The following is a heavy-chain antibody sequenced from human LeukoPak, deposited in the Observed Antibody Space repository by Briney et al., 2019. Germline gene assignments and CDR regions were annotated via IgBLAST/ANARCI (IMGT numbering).Heavy chain of an antibody. Sequence: GGSLRLSCAASGFTFRSYGMHWVRQAPGKGLEWVADIWYDGSNKYYADSVKGRFTISRDNSKNTLYLQMNSLRAEDTAVYYCAKDRSMIVVVINHYWGQGTLVTVSS. CDR2: IWYDGSNK. CDR3: AKDRSMIVVVINHY. V-gene: IGHV3-33*06. CDR1: GFTFRSYG. D-gene: IGHD3-22*01. J-gene: IGHJ4*02.